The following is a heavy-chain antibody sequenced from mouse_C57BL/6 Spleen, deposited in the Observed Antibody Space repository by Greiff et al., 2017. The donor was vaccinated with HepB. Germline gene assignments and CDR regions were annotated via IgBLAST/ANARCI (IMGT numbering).Heavy chain of an antibody. CDR1: GYTFTSYW. Sequence: QVQLQQPGAELVKPGASVKLSCKASGYTFTSYWMQWVKQRPGQGLEWIGEIDPSDSYTNYNQKFEGKATLTVDTSSSTAYMQLSSLTSEDSAVYYCARWVITTVFDYWGQGTTLTVSS. V-gene: IGHV1-50*01. J-gene: IGHJ2*01. D-gene: IGHD1-1*01. CDR3: ARWVITTVFDY. CDR2: IDPSDSYT.